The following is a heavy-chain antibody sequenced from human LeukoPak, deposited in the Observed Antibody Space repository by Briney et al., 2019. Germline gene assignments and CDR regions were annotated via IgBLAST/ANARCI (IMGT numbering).Heavy chain of an antibody. J-gene: IGHJ5*02. CDR2: IYYSGST. CDR3: ACLLTGYLGNWFDP. CDR1: GGSVSSGSYY. D-gene: IGHD3-9*01. Sequence: SETLSLTCTVSGGSVSSGSYYWSWIRQPPGKGREGIGYIYYSGSTNYNPSLKSRVTISVDTSKNQFSLKLSYVTAPDTAVYYCACLLTGYLGNWFDPWGQGTLVTVSS. V-gene: IGHV4-61*01.